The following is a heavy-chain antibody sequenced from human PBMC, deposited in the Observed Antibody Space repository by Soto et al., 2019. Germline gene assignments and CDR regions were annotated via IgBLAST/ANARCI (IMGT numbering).Heavy chain of an antibody. J-gene: IGHJ4*02. D-gene: IGHD3-16*02. CDR1: GGSISGYY. Sequence: QVQLQESGPGLVKPSETLSLTCTVSGGSISGYYWSWIRQPPGKGLEWIGYIHSSGSTSYNPSLKSRITMSVDTSKYRFSLRLRSVTAADTAIYYCARGNYPGADDSWGQGTLVTVSS. V-gene: IGHV4-59*13. CDR3: ARGNYPGADDS. CDR2: IHSSGST.